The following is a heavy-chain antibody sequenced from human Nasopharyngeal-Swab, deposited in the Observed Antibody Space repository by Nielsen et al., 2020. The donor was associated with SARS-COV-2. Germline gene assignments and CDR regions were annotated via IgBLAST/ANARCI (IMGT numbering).Heavy chain of an antibody. D-gene: IGHD2-15*01. CDR3: ARGADVYCSGGSCYSEYYYYMDV. Sequence: GESLKISCAASGFGVSTNYMSWVRQAPGKGLEWMSVIYPGGSTNYADSVKGRFTISRDYSKNTLYPQMNSLRVEDTAIYYCARGADVYCSGGSCYSEYYYYMDVWGRRTTVTVSS. J-gene: IGHJ6*03. CDR1: GFGVSTNY. CDR2: IYPGGST. V-gene: IGHV3-66*01.